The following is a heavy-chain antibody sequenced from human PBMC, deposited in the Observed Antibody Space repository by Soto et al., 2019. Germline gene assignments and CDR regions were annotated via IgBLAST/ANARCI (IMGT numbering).Heavy chain of an antibody. V-gene: IGHV3-23*01. CDR3: VRNSGTYYYYDMDV. CDR1: GFTFSSYA. CDR2: MSPGGGST. J-gene: IGHJ6*02. Sequence: EVQLLESGGGLVQSGGSLGLSCAASGFTFSSYAMSWVRQAPGKGLEWVSTMSPGGGSTYYADSVKGRFTISRDNSKNTLYMQMNSLRAEDTALYYCVRNSGTYYYYDMDVWGQGTTVTVSS. D-gene: IGHD6-13*01.